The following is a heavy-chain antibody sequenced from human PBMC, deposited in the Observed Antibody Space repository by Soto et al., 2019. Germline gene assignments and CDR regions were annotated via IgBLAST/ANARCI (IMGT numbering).Heavy chain of an antibody. D-gene: IGHD2-2*01. J-gene: IGHJ6*02. CDR3: ARSQGSSTSLAIYYYYFYGMDV. CDR2: IIPISGTA. Sequence: QVQLVQSGAEVKKPGSSVKVSCKASGGTFSSYAISWVRQAPGQGLEWMGGIIPISGTANYEQKLQGRVTISADEATSTADMELSSLRSEDTAVYYCARSQGSSTSLAIYYYYFYGMDVWGQGTTVTVSS. V-gene: IGHV1-69*01. CDR1: GGTFSSYA.